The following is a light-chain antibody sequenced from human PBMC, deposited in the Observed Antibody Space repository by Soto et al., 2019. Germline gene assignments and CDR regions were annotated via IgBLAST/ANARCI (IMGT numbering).Light chain of an antibody. V-gene: IGKV1-39*01. CDR1: QSISNY. J-gene: IGKJ3*01. CDR3: QQSYTIPLT. CDR2: TAS. Sequence: DIQMTQSPSSLSASVGDRVTITCRASQSISNYLIWYQQKPGKAPNLLIYTASSLQSGVPSRFSSSGSGTDFTLTISSLQPEDFATYYCQQSYTIPLTFGPGTKVDVK.